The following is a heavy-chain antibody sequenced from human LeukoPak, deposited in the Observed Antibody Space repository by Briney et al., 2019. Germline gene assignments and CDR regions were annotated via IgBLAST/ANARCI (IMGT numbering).Heavy chain of an antibody. V-gene: IGHV3-23*01. CDR3: AKSAGDYRGWSAYYFDY. Sequence: PGGSLRLSCAASGFTFSSYGMSWVRQAPGKGLEWVSAISGSGGSTYYADSVKGRFTISRDNSKNTLYLQMNSLRAEDTAVYYCAKSAGDYRGWSAYYFDYWGQGTLVTVSS. CDR1: GFTFSSYG. J-gene: IGHJ4*02. D-gene: IGHD6-19*01. CDR2: ISGSGGST.